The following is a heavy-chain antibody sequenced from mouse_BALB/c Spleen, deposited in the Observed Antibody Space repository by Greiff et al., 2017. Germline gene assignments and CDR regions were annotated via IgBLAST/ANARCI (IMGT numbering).Heavy chain of an antibody. D-gene: IGHD2-3*01. J-gene: IGHJ3*01. CDR3: ARGDGYYDLAWFAY. CDR2: ISSGGST. V-gene: IGHV5-6-5*01. CDR1: GFTFSSYA. Sequence: EVKLQESGGGLVKPGGSLKLSCAASGFTFSSYAMSWVRQTPEKRLEWVASISSGGSTYYPDSVKGRFTISRDNARNILYLQMSSLRSEDTAMYYCARGDGYYDLAWFAYWGQGTLVTVSA.